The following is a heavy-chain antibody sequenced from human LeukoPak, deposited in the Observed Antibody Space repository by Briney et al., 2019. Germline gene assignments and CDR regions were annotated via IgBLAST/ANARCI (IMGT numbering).Heavy chain of an antibody. CDR2: IYYSGST. CDR3: ARLSSRYCSGGSCSLHY. V-gene: IGHV4-39*01. Sequence: SETLSLTCTVSGGSISSSSYYWGWIRQPPGKGLEWIGSIYYSGSTYYNPSLKSRVTISVDTSKNQFSLKLSSVTAADTAVNYCARLSSRYCSGGSCSLHYWGQGTLVTVSS. J-gene: IGHJ4*02. CDR1: GGSISSSSYY. D-gene: IGHD2-15*01.